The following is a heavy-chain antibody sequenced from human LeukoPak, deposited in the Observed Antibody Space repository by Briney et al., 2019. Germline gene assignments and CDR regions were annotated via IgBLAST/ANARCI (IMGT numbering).Heavy chain of an antibody. CDR3: ARLPVAAAGNGGWFDP. V-gene: IGHV5-51*01. CDR1: GYSFTSYW. CDR2: IYPGDSDT. J-gene: IGHJ5*02. Sequence: GESLKISCKGSGYSFTSYWIGWVRQMPGKGLEWMGIIYPGDSDTRYSPSFQGQVTISADKSISTAYLQWSSLKASDTAMYYCARLPVAAAGNGGWFDPWGQGTLVTVSS. D-gene: IGHD6-13*01.